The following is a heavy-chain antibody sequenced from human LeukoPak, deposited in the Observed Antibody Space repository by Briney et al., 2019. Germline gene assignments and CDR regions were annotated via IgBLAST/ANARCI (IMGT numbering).Heavy chain of an antibody. CDR2: IYSGGST. J-gene: IGHJ6*02. CDR1: GFTVSSNY. V-gene: IGHV3-66*01. D-gene: IGHD6-13*01. CDR3: AREGWYSSSWYSIDFGMDV. Sequence: GGSLRLSCAASGFTVSSNYMSWVRQAPGKGLEWVSVIYSGGSTYYADSVKGRFTISRGNSKNTLYLQMNSLRAGDTAVYYCAREGWYSSSWYSIDFGMDVWGQGTTVTVSS.